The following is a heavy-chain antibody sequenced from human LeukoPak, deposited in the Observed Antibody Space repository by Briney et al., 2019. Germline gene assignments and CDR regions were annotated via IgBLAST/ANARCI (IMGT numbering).Heavy chain of an antibody. D-gene: IGHD3-10*01. CDR3: ARDPTYYYGSGSYSDFDY. CDR1: GGTFSSYA. V-gene: IGHV1-69*05. CDR2: IIPIFGTA. Sequence: ASVKVSCKASGGTFSSYAISWVRQAPGQGLEWMGGIIPIFGTANYAQKFQGRVTITTDESTSTAYMELSSLRSEDTAVYYCARDPTYYYGSGSYSDFDYWGQGTLVTVSS. J-gene: IGHJ4*02.